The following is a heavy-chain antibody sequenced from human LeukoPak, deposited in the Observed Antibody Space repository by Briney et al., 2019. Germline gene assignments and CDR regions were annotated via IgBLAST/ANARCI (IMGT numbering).Heavy chain of an antibody. CDR3: AIPNTREANEYFHQ. Sequence: GESLKISCKGSGYSFTAYWIGWVSQMPGKGLEWMGIIYPGDSDTRYSPSFQGQVTISADKSISTAYLQWSSLKASDIAMYYCAIPNTREANEYFHQWGQGTLVTVSS. CDR1: GYSFTAYW. D-gene: IGHD1-26*01. CDR2: IYPGDSDT. V-gene: IGHV5-51*01. J-gene: IGHJ1*01.